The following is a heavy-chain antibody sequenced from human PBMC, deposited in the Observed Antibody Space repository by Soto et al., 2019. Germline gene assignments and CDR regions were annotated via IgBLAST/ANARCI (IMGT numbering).Heavy chain of an antibody. V-gene: IGHV3-48*01. CDR1: GFTFSSYS. CDR3: ARDRAVDAHPPSYYYYYGMDV. CDR2: ISSSSSTI. Sequence: GGSLRLSCAASGFTFSSYSMNWVRQAPGKGLEWVSYISSSSSTIYYADSVKGRFTISRDNAKNSLYLQMNSLRAEDTAVYYCARDRAVDAHPPSYYYYYGMDVWGQGTTVTVSS. J-gene: IGHJ6*02. D-gene: IGHD6-19*01.